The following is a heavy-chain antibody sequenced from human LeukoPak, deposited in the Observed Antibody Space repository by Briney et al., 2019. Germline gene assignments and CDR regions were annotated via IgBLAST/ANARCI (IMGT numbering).Heavy chain of an antibody. CDR1: GYTFTSYG. Sequence: ASVKVSCKASGYTFTSYGISWVRQAPGQGLEWMGWISAYNGNTNYAQKLQGRVTMTTDTSTSTAYMELRSLRSDDTAVYYCARVVDYYGSGSSRHDAFDIWGQGTMVTVSS. CDR2: ISAYNGNT. V-gene: IGHV1-18*01. CDR3: ARVVDYYGSGSSRHDAFDI. J-gene: IGHJ3*02. D-gene: IGHD3-10*01.